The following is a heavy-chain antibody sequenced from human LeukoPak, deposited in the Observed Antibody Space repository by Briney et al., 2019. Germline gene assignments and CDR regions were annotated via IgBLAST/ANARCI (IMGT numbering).Heavy chain of an antibody. V-gene: IGHV3-23*01. D-gene: IGHD2-2*01. CDR2: ISGGGGST. CDR3: ARDGTSKTPSFDY. CDR1: GFTFNSYA. Sequence: GGSLRLSCAASGFTFNSYAMTWVRQAPGKGLEWVSTISGGGGSTYNADSVKGRFTISRDNSKNTLYLQMNSLRAEDTAVYYCARDGTSKTPSFDYWGQGTLVTVSS. J-gene: IGHJ4*02.